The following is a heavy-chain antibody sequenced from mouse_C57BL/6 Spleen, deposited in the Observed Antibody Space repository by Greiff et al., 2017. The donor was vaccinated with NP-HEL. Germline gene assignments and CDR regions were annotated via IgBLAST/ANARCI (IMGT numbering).Heavy chain of an antibody. CDR3: TRITTVVASDY. CDR1: GFNIKDDY. Sequence: EVQLQQSGAELVRPGASVKLSCTASGFNIKDDYMHWMKQRPEQGLEWIGWIDPENGDTEYASKFQGKATITADTSSNTAYLQLSSLTSEDTAVYYCTRITTVVASDYWGQGTTLTVSS. CDR2: IDPENGDT. D-gene: IGHD1-1*01. J-gene: IGHJ2*01. V-gene: IGHV14-4*01.